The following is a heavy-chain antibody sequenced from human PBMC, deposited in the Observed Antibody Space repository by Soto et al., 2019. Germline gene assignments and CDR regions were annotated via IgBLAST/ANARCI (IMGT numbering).Heavy chain of an antibody. CDR2: ISSNGGST. V-gene: IGHV3-64D*08. Sequence: GGSLRLSCSASGFTFSSYAMHWVRQAPGKGLEYVSAISSNGGSTYYADSVKGRFTISRDNSKNTLYLQMSSLRAEDTAVYYCVKDRFPSYRYSSSGGGGYWGQGTLVTVSS. CDR1: GFTFSSYA. CDR3: VKDRFPSYRYSSSGGGGY. J-gene: IGHJ4*02. D-gene: IGHD6-6*01.